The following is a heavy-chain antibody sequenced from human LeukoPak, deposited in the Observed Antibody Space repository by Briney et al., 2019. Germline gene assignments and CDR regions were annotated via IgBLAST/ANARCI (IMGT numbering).Heavy chain of an antibody. CDR3: ARGRRNSSSWYFEYFQH. CDR2: INHSGST. V-gene: IGHV4-34*01. D-gene: IGHD6-13*01. CDR1: GGSFSGYY. Sequence: PSETLSLTCAVYGGSFSGYYWSWIRQPPGKGLEWIGEINHSGSTNYNPSLKSRVTISVDTSKNRFSLKLSSVTAADTAVYYCARGRRNSSSWYFEYFQHWGQGTLVTVSS. J-gene: IGHJ1*01.